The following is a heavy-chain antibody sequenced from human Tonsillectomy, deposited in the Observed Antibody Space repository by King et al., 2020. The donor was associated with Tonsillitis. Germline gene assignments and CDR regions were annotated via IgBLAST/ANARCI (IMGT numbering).Heavy chain of an antibody. CDR2: IYSGGST. J-gene: IGHJ3*02. CDR3: ARDLHTAMATDGFDI. CDR1: GFTVSSNF. Sequence: EVQLVESGGGLIQPGGSLRLSCAASGFTVSSNFMSWVRQAPGKGLEWVSVIYSGGSTNYADSVKGRFTISRDNSKNTLYLQMNSLRAEDTAVYYCARDLHTAMATDGFDIWGQGTMVTVSS. D-gene: IGHD5-18*01. V-gene: IGHV3-53*01.